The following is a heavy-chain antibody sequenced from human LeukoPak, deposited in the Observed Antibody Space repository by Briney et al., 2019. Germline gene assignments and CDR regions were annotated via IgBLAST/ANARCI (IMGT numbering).Heavy chain of an antibody. V-gene: IGHV4-38-2*02. CDR3: AKVYCSGAKCYSSDAFDI. D-gene: IGHD2-15*01. CDR1: GYSISSDSY. J-gene: IGHJ3*02. CDR2: LYHSGIT. Sequence: SETLSLTCTVSGYSISSDSYWGWIRQPPGKGLEWIGTLYHSGITNYNQSLMSRVTMSVDTSKDQFSLKLTSVTAADTAMYYCAKVYCSGAKCYSSDAFDIWGQGTMVTVSS.